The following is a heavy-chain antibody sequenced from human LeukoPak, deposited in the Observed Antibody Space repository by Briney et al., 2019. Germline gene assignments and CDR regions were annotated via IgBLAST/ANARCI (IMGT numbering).Heavy chain of an antibody. D-gene: IGHD3-22*01. CDR1: GFTFISYG. CDR2: ISYDGSNK. CDR3: AKEGVRNYYDSSGYLFDY. Sequence: GSLRLSCAASGFTFISYGMHWVRQAPGKGLEWVAVISYDGSNKYYADSVKGRFTISRDSSKNTLYLQMNSLRAEDTAVYYCAKEGVRNYYDSSGYLFDYWGQGTPATVSS. J-gene: IGHJ4*02. V-gene: IGHV3-30*18.